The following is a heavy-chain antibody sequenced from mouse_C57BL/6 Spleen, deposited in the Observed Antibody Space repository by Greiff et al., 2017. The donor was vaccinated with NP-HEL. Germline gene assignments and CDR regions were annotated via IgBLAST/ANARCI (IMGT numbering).Heavy chain of an antibody. D-gene: IGHD2-5*01. CDR2: IHPSDSDT. CDR3: ETEYSTYGEYDFDY. J-gene: IGHJ2*01. V-gene: IGHV1-74*01. CDR1: GYTFTSYW. Sequence: QVQLQQPGAELVKPGASVKLSCKASGYTFTSYWMHWVKQRPGQGLEWIGRIHPSDSDTNYNQKFKGKATLTADKSSSTAYMELSSLTSEDSAVYYSETEYSTYGEYDFDYWGKGTTLTVSS.